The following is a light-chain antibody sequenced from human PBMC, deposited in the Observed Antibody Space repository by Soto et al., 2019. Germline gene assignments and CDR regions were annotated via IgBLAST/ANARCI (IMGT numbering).Light chain of an antibody. CDR3: QQYNSYSEA. V-gene: IGKV1-5*01. J-gene: IGKJ1*01. CDR1: QTISIW. Sequence: DIQMTQSPSTLSASVGDRVTITCRARQTISIWLAWYQQKPGKAPKLLIYDASILESGVPSRFSGSGSGTEFTLTISSLQPDDFATYYCQQYNSYSEAFGQGTKVDI. CDR2: DAS.